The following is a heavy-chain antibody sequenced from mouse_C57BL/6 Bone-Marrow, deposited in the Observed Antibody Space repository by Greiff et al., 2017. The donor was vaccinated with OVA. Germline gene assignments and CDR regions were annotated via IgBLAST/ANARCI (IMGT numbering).Heavy chain of an antibody. CDR3: TRRGGTSYSWCAY. Sequence: QVQLQQSGAELVRPGASVTLSCKASGYTFTDYEMHWVKQTPVHGLEWIGAIDPETGGTAYNQKFKGKAILTADKSSSTAYMELRSLTSEDSAVYYCTRRGGTSYSWCAYWGQGTLVTVSA. V-gene: IGHV1-15*01. CDR1: GYTFTDYE. D-gene: IGHD1-1*01. CDR2: IDPETGGT. J-gene: IGHJ3*01.